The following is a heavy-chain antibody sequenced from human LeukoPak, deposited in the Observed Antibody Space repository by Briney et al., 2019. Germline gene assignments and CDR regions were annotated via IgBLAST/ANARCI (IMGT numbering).Heavy chain of an antibody. CDR1: GGSIRSSYYY. J-gene: IGHJ4*02. D-gene: IGHD6-19*01. CDR2: INHSGST. Sequence: SETLSLTCTVSGGSIRSSYYYWGWIRQPPGKGLEWIGEINHSGSTNYNPSLKSRVTISVDTSKNQFSLKLSSVTAADTAVYYCARDTWGAVAGTFDYWGQGTLVTVSS. V-gene: IGHV4-39*07. CDR3: ARDTWGAVAGTFDY.